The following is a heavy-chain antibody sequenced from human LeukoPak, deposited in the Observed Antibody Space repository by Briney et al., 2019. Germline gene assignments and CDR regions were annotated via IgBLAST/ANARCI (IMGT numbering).Heavy chain of an antibody. CDR2: IYTSGST. CDR3: ARVSCSSTSCYMDY. CDR1: GGSISSYY. D-gene: IGHD2-2*02. Sequence: PSETLSPTCTVSGGSISSYYWSWIRQPAGKGLEWIGRIYTSGSTNYNPSLKSRVTMSVDTSKNQFSLKLSSVTAADTAVYYCARVSCSSTSCYMDYWGQGTLVTVSS. J-gene: IGHJ4*02. V-gene: IGHV4-4*07.